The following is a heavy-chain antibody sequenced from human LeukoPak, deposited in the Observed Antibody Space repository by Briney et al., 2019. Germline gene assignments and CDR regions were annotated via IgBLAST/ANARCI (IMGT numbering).Heavy chain of an antibody. CDR3: AREFRRYSGYDPGDY. CDR2: IYYSGST. J-gene: IGHJ4*02. CDR1: GGSISSGDYY. V-gene: IGHV4-30-4*08. Sequence: PSETLSLTCTVSGGSISSGDYYWSWIRQPPGKGLEWIGYIYYSGSTYYNPSLKSRVTISVDTSKNQFSLKLSPVTAADTAVYYCAREFRRYSGYDPGDYWGQGTLVTVSS. D-gene: IGHD5-12*01.